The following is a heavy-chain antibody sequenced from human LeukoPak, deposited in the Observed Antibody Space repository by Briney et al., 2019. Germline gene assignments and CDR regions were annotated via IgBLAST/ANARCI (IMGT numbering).Heavy chain of an antibody. J-gene: IGHJ4*02. D-gene: IGHD3-3*01. Sequence: PSETLSLTCTVSGGSISSYYWSWIRQPPGKGLEWIGYIYYSGSTNYNPSLKSRVTISVDTSKNQLSLRLNSVTAADTAVYYCARVQGMSGYFLIDFWGQGTLVTVSS. V-gene: IGHV4-59*01. CDR3: ARVQGMSGYFLIDF. CDR2: IYYSGST. CDR1: GGSISSYY.